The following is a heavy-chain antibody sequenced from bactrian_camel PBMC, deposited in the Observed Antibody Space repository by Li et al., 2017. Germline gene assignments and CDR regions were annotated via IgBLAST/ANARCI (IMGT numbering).Heavy chain of an antibody. V-gene: IGHV3S9*01. Sequence: HVQLVESGGGSVQAGGSLKLSCEYSGMGRVKYCMGWLRQVSGGEVKGVASIDEDGGTTYADSVKGRFTISKDNAKNTVYLQMNSLKPEDTGTYYCKWKRCGGLAGEGDEYWGQGTQVTVS. J-gene: IGHJ4*01. D-gene: IGHD5*01. CDR1: GMGRVKYC. CDR3: KWKRCGGLAGEGDEY. CDR2: IDEDGGT.